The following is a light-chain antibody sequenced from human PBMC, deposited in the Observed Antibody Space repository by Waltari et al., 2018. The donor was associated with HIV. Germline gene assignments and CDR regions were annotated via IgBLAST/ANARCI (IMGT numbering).Light chain of an antibody. Sequence: DIVMTQSPDSLAVSLGERTTINCKSSQSVLYSSNNKNYLVWYQHKPGQPPKLLIYWASTRESGVPDRFSGSGSGRDFTLTISSLQAEDVAVYYCQQYYSPPLTFGGGTKVEIK. V-gene: IGKV4-1*01. J-gene: IGKJ4*01. CDR3: QQYYSPPLT. CDR1: QSVLYSSNNKNY. CDR2: WAS.